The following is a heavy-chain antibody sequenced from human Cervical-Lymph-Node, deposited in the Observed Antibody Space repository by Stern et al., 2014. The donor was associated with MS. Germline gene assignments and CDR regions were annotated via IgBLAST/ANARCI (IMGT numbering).Heavy chain of an antibody. CDR3: ARGASSAAWYKHAVDV. V-gene: IGHV1-69*01. CDR1: GDTSNTDA. Sequence: VQLVESGAEVQKPGSSVKVSCKASGDTSNTDAIHWVRQAPGQGLEWMGGIIPVFGTPVYAQRFQGRVSIAADESTATDYMELSSLRSDDTAVYYCARGASSAAWYKHAVDVWGQGTTVTVSS. D-gene: IGHD1-14*01. J-gene: IGHJ6*02. CDR2: IIPVFGTP.